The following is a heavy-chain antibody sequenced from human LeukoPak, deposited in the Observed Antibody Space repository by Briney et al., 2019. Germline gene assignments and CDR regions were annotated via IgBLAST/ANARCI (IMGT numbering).Heavy chain of an antibody. CDR1: GGTFSSYA. V-gene: IGHV1-69*13. J-gene: IGHJ4*02. D-gene: IGHD2-2*01. CDR2: IIPIFGTA. CDR3: VRPGYCSSTSCSFDY. Sequence: SVKVSCKASGGTFSSYAISWVRQAPGQGLEWIGGIIPIFGTANYAQKFQGRVTITADESTSTAYMELSSLRSEDTAVYYCVRPGYCSSTSCSFDYWGQGTLVTVSS.